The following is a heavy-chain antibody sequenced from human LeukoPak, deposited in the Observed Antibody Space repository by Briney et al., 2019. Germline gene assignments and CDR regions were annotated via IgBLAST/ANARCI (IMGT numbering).Heavy chain of an antibody. J-gene: IGHJ4*02. CDR2: IKQDGSEK. CDR1: GFIFSSYW. CDR3: ARYSSSSSFDY. D-gene: IGHD6-6*01. V-gene: IGHV3-7*01. Sequence: PGESLRLSCAASGFIFSSYWMSWVRQAPGKGLEWVANIKQDGSEKYYVDSVKGRFTISRDNAKNSLYLQMNSLRAEDTAVYYCARYSSSSSFDYWGQGTLVTVSS.